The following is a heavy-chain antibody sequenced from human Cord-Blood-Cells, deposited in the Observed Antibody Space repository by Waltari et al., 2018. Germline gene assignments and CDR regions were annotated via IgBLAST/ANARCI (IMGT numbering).Heavy chain of an antibody. D-gene: IGHD2-21*01. CDR2: ILPSLGIE. J-gene: IGHJ2*01. CDR3: ARDRCGGDCSSPDWYFDL. V-gene: IGHV1-69*08. CDR1: GGTFSSFT. Sequence: QVQMVQSAAEVNKPEFQAEVSCKHSGGTFSSFTITRVGRAPGLVLEWMRKILPSLGIENYAQKCQGRVTITADKSTSTAYMELSSLRSEDTAVYSCARDRCGGDCSSPDWYFDLWGRGTLVTVSS.